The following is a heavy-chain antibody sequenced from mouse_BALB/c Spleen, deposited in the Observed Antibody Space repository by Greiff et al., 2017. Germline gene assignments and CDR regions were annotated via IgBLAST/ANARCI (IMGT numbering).Heavy chain of an antibody. CDR3: ARRHGNYAMDY. CDR2: ISSGGGST. J-gene: IGHJ4*01. CDR1: GFAFSSYD. Sequence: EVHLVESGGGLVKPGGSLKLSCAASGFAFSSYDMSWVRQTPEKRLEWVAYISSGGGSTYYPDTVKGLFTISRDNAKNTLYLQMSSLKSEDTAMYYCARRHGNYAMDYWGQGTSVTASS. D-gene: IGHD2-1*01. V-gene: IGHV5-12-1*01.